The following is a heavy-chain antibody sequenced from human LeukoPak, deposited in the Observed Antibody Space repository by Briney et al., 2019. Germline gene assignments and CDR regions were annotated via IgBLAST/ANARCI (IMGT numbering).Heavy chain of an antibody. D-gene: IGHD3-22*01. V-gene: IGHV3-21*01. Sequence: TGGSLRLSCAASGFTFSSYGMSWVRQAPGKGLEWVSSISSSSSYIYYADSVKGRFTISRDNAKNSLYLQMNSLRAEDTAVYYCARVWDSSGYYPGYWGQGTLVTVSS. CDR2: ISSSSSYI. CDR3: ARVWDSSGYYPGY. CDR1: GFTFSSYG. J-gene: IGHJ4*02.